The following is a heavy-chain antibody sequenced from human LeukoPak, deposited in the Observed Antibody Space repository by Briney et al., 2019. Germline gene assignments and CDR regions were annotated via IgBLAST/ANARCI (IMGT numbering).Heavy chain of an antibody. D-gene: IGHD6-19*01. J-gene: IGHJ6*03. Sequence: GGSLGLSCAASGFAFNTYTMNWVRQAPGKGLEWVSSIGSTSTFIYYADSVKGRFTISRDNARNSLYLQMNSLRAEDTAVYYCARGPSSGWNYYYYMDVWGKGTTVTISS. CDR2: IGSTSTFI. CDR3: ARGPSSGWNYYYYMDV. V-gene: IGHV3-21*01. CDR1: GFAFNTYT.